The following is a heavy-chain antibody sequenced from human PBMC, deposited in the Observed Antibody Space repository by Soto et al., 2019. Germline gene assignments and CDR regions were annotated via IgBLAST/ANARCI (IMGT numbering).Heavy chain of an antibody. D-gene: IGHD5-18*01. Sequence: EVPLVESGGGLVQPGGSLRLSCAASGFTFSSYWMHWVRQAPGKGLVWVSRINSDGSSTSYADSVKGRFTISRDNAKNTLYLQMNSLRAEDTAVYYCARGAGYSYGPGGGFMLGYWGQGTLVTVSS. CDR1: GFTFSSYW. CDR3: ARGAGYSYGPGGGFMLGY. CDR2: INSDGSST. J-gene: IGHJ4*02. V-gene: IGHV3-74*01.